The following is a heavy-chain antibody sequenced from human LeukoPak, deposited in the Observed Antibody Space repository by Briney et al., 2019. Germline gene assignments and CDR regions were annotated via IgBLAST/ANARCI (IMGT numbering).Heavy chain of an antibody. Sequence: GSSLRLSCAASGFTFDDYARHGLRQAPGKGLEWGSGNSWNSGSRVCADSVNRVFTIARHNAKNSLYLQMNSLRAADTALYYCAKDSHRIAARPGGMYYYYYYMDVWGKGTTVTVSS. J-gene: IGHJ6*03. CDR2: NSWNSGSR. CDR1: GFTFDDYA. V-gene: IGHV3-9*01. CDR3: AKDSHRIAARPGGMYYYYYYMDV. D-gene: IGHD6-6*01.